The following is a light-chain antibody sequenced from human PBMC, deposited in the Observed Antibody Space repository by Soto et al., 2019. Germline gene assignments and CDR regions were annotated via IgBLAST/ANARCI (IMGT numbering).Light chain of an antibody. Sequence: IVLTQSPDTLSLSPGERATLSCRASQSVGDSVAWYQQKPGQAPRLLIYDASKRATGIPARFSGSGSGTDFTLTISSLEPEDLAVYSCQQRRNWPLTFGGGTNVDIK. CDR1: QSVGDS. J-gene: IGKJ4*01. CDR2: DAS. CDR3: QQRRNWPLT. V-gene: IGKV3-11*01.